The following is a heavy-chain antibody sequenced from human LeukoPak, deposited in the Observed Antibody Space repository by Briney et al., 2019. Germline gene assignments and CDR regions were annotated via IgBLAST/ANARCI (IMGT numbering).Heavy chain of an antibody. CDR3: ARILYGDYVDY. CDR2: INHSGST. V-gene: IGHV4-34*01. CDR1: GGSFSGYY. D-gene: IGHD4-17*01. Sequence: SETLSLTCAVYGGSFSGYYWSWIRQPPGKGLEWIGEINHSGSTNYNPSLKSRVTISVDTSKNQFSLKLSSVTAADTAVYYCARILYGDYVDYWGQGTLVTVSS. J-gene: IGHJ4*02.